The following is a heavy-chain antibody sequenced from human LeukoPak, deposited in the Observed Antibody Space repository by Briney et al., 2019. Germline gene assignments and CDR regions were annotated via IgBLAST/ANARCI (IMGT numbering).Heavy chain of an antibody. CDR1: GYTFTGYY. J-gene: IGHJ4*02. V-gene: IGHV1-2*02. CDR2: INPNNDVT. Sequence: ASVKVSGKASGYTFTGYYMHWVRQAPGQGLEWMGWINPNNDVTNYALKFQGRVTMTRDTSISTAYMELSGLRSDDTAVYYCARSDGAYYFDYCRQGTLVTVSS. D-gene: IGHD2-21*01. CDR3: ARSDGAYYFDY.